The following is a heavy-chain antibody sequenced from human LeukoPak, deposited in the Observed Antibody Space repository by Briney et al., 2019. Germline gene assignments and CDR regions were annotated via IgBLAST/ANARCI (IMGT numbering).Heavy chain of an antibody. Sequence: WESLKISCQGSGYSFTSYWIGWVRQMPGKGLEWMGIIYPGDSDTRYSPSFQGQVTISADKSISTAYLQWSSLKASDTAMYYCARTYCGGDCYYSFFDYWGQGTLVTVSS. V-gene: IGHV5-51*01. CDR2: IYPGDSDT. J-gene: IGHJ4*02. CDR3: ARTYCGGDCYYSFFDY. CDR1: GYSFTSYW. D-gene: IGHD2-21*02.